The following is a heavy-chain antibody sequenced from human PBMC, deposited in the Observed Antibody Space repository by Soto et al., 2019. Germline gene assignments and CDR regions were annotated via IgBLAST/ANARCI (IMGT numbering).Heavy chain of an antibody. D-gene: IGHD2-21*02. CDR2: IYYSGST. J-gene: IGHJ5*02. Sequence: PSETLSLTCTVSGGSISSYYWSWIRQPPGKGLEWIGYIYYSGSTNYNPSLKSRVTISVDTSKNQFSLKLSSVTAADTAVYYCAVVTTDSDSNWFDPWGQGTLVTVSS. CDR3: AVVTTDSDSNWFDP. V-gene: IGHV4-59*01. CDR1: GGSISSYY.